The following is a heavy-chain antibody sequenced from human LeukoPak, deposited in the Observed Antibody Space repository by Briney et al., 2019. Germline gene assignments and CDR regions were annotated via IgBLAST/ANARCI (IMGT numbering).Heavy chain of an antibody. Sequence: SETLSLTCAVSGASISGSGYYWGWIRQPPGKGLEWIGNIYYSGSTYYNASLQSRVTISIDMSKNEFSLRLTSVTAADTAMYHCAKSGGYGLIDYWGQGTLVTVSS. CDR3: AKSGGYGLIDY. J-gene: IGHJ4*02. D-gene: IGHD1-26*01. CDR1: GASISGSGYY. CDR2: IYYSGST. V-gene: IGHV4-39*01.